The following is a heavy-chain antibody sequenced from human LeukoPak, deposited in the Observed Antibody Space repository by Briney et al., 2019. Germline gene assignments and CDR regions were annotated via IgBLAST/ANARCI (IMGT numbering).Heavy chain of an antibody. D-gene: IGHD2-8*01. CDR1: GFTFSSYE. CDR2: ISSSGSTI. J-gene: IGHJ4*02. V-gene: IGHV3-48*03. CDR3: AARYCSNGVCHFY. Sequence: GGSLRLSCAASGFTFSSYEMNWVRQAPGKGLEWVSYISSSGSTIYYADSVKGRFTISGDNAKNTLYLQMNSLRAEDTAVYYCAARYCSNGVCHFYWGQGTLVTVSS.